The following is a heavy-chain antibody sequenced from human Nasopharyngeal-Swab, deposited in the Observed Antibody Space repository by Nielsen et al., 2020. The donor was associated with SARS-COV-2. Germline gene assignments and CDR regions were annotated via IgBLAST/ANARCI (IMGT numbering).Heavy chain of an antibody. J-gene: IGHJ4*02. D-gene: IGHD6-19*01. CDR2: ISGGGGST. Sequence: VRQAPGKGLEWVSAISGGGGSTYYADSVKGRFTISRDNSKNTLYLQMNSLRAEDTAVYYCATDTQWLALFDYWGQGTLVTVSS. CDR3: ATDTQWLALFDY. V-gene: IGHV3-23*01.